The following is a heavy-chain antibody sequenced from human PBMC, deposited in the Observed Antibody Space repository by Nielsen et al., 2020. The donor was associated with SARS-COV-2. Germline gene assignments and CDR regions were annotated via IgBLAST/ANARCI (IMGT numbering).Heavy chain of an antibody. D-gene: IGHD5-12*01. CDR2: IKQDGSEK. CDR3: ASSVSGYSGYDSPINYYYCYMDV. Sequence: GGSLRLSCAASGFTFSSYWMSWVRQAPGKGLEWVANIKQDGSEKYYVDSVKGRFTISRDNAKNSLYLQMNSLRAEDTAVYYCASSVSGYSGYDSPINYYYCYMDVWGKGTTVTVSS. CDR1: GFTFSSYW. V-gene: IGHV3-7*03. J-gene: IGHJ6*03.